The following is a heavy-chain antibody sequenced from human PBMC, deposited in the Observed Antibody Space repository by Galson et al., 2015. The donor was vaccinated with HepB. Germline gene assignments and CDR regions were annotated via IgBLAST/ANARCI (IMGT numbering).Heavy chain of an antibody. J-gene: IGHJ6*02. CDR2: IDWDDDK. CDR3: ARSKADYYDSSGYYLDYYYYGMDV. CDR1: GFSLRTSEMC. Sequence: PALVKPTQTLTLTCTFSGFSLRTSEMCVSWIRQPPGKALEWLARIDWDDDKYYSTSLKTRLTISKDTSKNQVVLTMTNMDPVDTATYYCARSKADYYDSSGYYLDYYYYGMDVWGQGTTVTVSS. D-gene: IGHD3-22*01. V-gene: IGHV2-70*11.